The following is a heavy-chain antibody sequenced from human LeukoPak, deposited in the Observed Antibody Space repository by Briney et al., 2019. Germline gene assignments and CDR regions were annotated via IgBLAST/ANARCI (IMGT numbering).Heavy chain of an antibody. CDR1: GYTFTSYG. CDR2: ISAYNGNT. CDR3: VRVEKQWLIFDY. Sequence: ASVKVSCKASGYTFTSYGISWVRQAPGQGLEWMGWISAYNGNTNYAQKLQGRVTMTTDTSTSTAYMELRSLRSDDTAVYYCVRVEKQWLIFDYWGQGTLVTVSS. J-gene: IGHJ4*02. V-gene: IGHV1-18*01. D-gene: IGHD6-19*01.